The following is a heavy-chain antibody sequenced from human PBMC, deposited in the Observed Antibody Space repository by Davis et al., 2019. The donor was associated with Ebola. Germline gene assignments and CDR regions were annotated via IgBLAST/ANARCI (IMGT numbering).Heavy chain of an antibody. V-gene: IGHV3-9*01. Sequence: PGGSLRLSCAASGFTFDDYAMHWVRQAPGKGLEWVSGISWNSGSIGYADSVKGRFTISRDNAKNSLYLQMNSLRAEDTALYYCAKDIGSSWYNDYFDYWGQGTLVTVSS. CDR1: GFTFDDYA. J-gene: IGHJ4*02. CDR3: AKDIGSSWYNDYFDY. D-gene: IGHD6-13*01. CDR2: ISWNSGSI.